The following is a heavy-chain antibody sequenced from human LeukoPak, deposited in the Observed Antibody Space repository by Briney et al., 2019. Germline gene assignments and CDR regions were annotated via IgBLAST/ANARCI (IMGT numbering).Heavy chain of an antibody. Sequence: PSETLSLTCTVSGGSISSGSYYWSWIRQPAGKGLEWIGRIYTSGSTNYNPSLKSRVTISVDTSKNQFSLKLSSVTAADTAVYYCARGRAMAGQSEFDYWGQGTLVTVSS. V-gene: IGHV4-61*02. CDR3: ARGRAMAGQSEFDY. D-gene: IGHD6-19*01. CDR2: IYTSGST. CDR1: GGSISSGSYY. J-gene: IGHJ4*02.